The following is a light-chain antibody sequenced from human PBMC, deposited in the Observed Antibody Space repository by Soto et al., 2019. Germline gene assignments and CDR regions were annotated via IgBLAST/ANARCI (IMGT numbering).Light chain of an antibody. J-gene: IGLJ3*02. V-gene: IGLV2-14*01. CDR3: SSYTSSSTRV. CDR2: EVS. CDR1: SSDVGGYNY. Sequence: QSALTQPASLSGSPGQSSTISCTGTSSDVGGYNYVSWYQQHPGKAPKLMIYEVSNRPSGVSNRFSGSKSGNTASLTISGLQAEDEADYYCSSYTSSSTRVFGGGTKVNVL.